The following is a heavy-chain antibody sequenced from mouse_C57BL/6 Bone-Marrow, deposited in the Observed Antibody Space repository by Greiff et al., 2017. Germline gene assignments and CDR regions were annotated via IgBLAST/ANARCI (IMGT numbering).Heavy chain of an antibody. CDR1: GFTFSSYG. V-gene: IGHV5-6*01. Sequence: EVKLMESGGDLVKPGGSLKLSCAASGFTFSSYGMSWVRQTPDKRLEWVATISSGGSYPYYPDSVKGRFTISRDNAKNTLYLQMSSLKSEDTAMYYCARRDGSSYDYYAMDYWGQGTSVTVSS. J-gene: IGHJ4*01. D-gene: IGHD1-1*01. CDR3: ARRDGSSYDYYAMDY. CDR2: ISSGGSYP.